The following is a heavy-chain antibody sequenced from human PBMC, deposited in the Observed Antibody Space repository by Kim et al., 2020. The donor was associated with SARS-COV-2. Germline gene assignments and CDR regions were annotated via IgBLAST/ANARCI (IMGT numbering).Heavy chain of an antibody. CDR3: ARRGDYDDY. V-gene: IGHV1-8*01. D-gene: IGHD4-17*01. J-gene: IGHJ4*02. CDR2: GNT. Sequence: GNTGYAKKFQGRVTMTRNTSISTAYMELSSLRSEDTAVYYCARRGDYDDYWGQGTLVTVSS.